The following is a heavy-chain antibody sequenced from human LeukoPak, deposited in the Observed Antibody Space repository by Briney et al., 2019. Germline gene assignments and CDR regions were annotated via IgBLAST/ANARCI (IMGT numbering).Heavy chain of an antibody. Sequence: SETLSLTCTVSGGSISSYYWSWIRQPPGKGLEWIGYIYYSGSTNYNPSLKSRVTISVDTSKNQFSLKLSSVTAADTALYYCARHKAGVITYLDLWGRGTLVTVSS. CDR2: IYYSGST. CDR3: ARHKAGVITYLDL. V-gene: IGHV4-59*01. J-gene: IGHJ2*01. D-gene: IGHD3-10*01. CDR1: GGSISSYY.